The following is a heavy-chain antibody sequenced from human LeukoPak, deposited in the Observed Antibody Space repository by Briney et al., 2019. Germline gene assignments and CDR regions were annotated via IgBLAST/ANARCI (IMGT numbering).Heavy chain of an antibody. Sequence: ASVKVSCEASGYTLTSYGINWMRQAPGQGLEWMGWISTQSGNTNYAQKVQGRLTLTTDRSTNTAYMELRSLRSDDTAVYYCARDFWSGYWTNSAYDIWGQGTMVTASS. CDR2: ISTQSGNT. V-gene: IGHV1-18*01. CDR1: GYTLTSYG. CDR3: ARDFWSGYWTNSAYDI. J-gene: IGHJ3*02. D-gene: IGHD3-3*01.